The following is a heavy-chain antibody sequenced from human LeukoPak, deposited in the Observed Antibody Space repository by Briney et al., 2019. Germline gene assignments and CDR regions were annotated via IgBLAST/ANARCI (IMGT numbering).Heavy chain of an antibody. V-gene: IGHV4-34*01. CDR1: GGSFSGYY. D-gene: IGHD3-16*02. CDR2: INHSGNT. J-gene: IGHJ4*02. CDR3: ARHGDYVWGSYRYTGYFDY. Sequence: SETLSLTCAVYGGSFSGYYWSWIRQPPGKGLEWIGEINHSGNTNYNPSLKSRVTISVDTSKNQFSLKLSSVTAADTAVYYCARHGDYVWGSYRYTGYFDYWGQGTLVTVSS.